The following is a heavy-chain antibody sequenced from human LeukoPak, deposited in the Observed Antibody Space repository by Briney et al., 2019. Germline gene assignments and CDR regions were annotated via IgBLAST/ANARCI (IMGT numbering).Heavy chain of an antibody. V-gene: IGHV1-8*03. CDR1: GYTFTSYD. CDR2: MNPNSGNT. J-gene: IGHJ6*03. Sequence: AASVKVSCKASGYTFTSYDINWVRQATGQGLEWMGWMNPNSGNTGYAQKFQGRVTITRNTSISTAYMELSSPRSEDTAVYYCARFYGSGSYYYYYYYMDVWGKGTTVTVSS. D-gene: IGHD3-10*01. CDR3: ARFYGSGSYYYYYYYMDV.